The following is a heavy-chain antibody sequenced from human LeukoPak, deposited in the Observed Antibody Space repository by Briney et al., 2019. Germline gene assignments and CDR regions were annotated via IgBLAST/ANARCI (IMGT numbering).Heavy chain of an antibody. CDR2: IRSKAYGGTT. Sequence: GGSLRLSCAASGFTFSDYYMSWIRQAPGKGLEWVGFIRSKAYGGTTEYAASVKGRFTISRDDSKSIAYLQMNSLKTEDTAVYYCTREESSDYGDYLTLYFDYWGQGTLVTVSS. CDR1: GFTFSDYY. V-gene: IGHV3-49*03. D-gene: IGHD4-17*01. CDR3: TREESSDYGDYLTLYFDY. J-gene: IGHJ4*02.